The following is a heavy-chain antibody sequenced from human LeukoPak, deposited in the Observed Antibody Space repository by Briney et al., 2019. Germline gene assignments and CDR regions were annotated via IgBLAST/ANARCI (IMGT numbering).Heavy chain of an antibody. CDR1: GYSISSGHY. D-gene: IGHD4-17*01. CDR2: IYHSGST. CDR3: ARTYGDYSYNCFDP. Sequence: SETLSLTCTVSGYSISSGHYWGWIRQPPGKGLEWIGSIYHSGSTYYNPSLKSRVTISVDTSKNQFSLKLTSVTAADTALYYCARTYGDYSYNCFDPWGQGTLVTVSS. V-gene: IGHV4-38-2*02. J-gene: IGHJ5*02.